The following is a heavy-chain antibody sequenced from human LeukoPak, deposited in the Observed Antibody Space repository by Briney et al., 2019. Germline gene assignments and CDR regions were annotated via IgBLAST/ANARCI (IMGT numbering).Heavy chain of an antibody. CDR3: ARGGAGLRLVYFDY. D-gene: IGHD4-17*01. CDR1: GYTFTNYD. Sequence: EASVKVSCKASGYTFTNYDINWVRQAPGQGLEWMGWISAYNGNTNYAQKFQGRVTMTTDTSTSTAYMELRSLRSDDTAVYYCARGGAGLRLVYFDYWGQGTLVTVSS. CDR2: ISAYNGNT. V-gene: IGHV1-18*01. J-gene: IGHJ4*02.